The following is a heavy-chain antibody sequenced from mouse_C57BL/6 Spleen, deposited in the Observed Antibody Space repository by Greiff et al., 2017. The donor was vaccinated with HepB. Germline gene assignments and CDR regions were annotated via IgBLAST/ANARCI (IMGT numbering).Heavy chain of an antibody. J-gene: IGHJ3*01. CDR3: ARGPYGNYGWFAY. CDR1: GYTFTSYW. CDR2: IDPSDSYT. D-gene: IGHD2-1*01. Sequence: VQLQQPGAELVRPGTSVKLSCKASGYTFTSYWMHWVKQRPGQGLEWIGVIDPSDSYTNYNQKFKGKATLTVDTSSSTAYMQLSSLTSEASAVYYCARGPYGNYGWFAYWGQGTLVTVSA. V-gene: IGHV1-59*01.